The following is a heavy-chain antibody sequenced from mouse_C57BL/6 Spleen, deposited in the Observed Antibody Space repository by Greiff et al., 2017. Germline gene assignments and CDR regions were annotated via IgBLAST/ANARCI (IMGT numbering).Heavy chain of an antibody. CDR3: AKNSSGYLDY. D-gene: IGHD3-2*02. Sequence: QVQLQQSGPGLVAPSQSLSITCTVSGFSLTSSGVSCFRQPPGKGLEWLGVIWGDGSTNYHSALISRLSISKDNSKSQVFLKLNSLQTDDTATYXCAKNSSGYLDYWGQGTTLTVSS. CDR1: GFSLTSSG. J-gene: IGHJ2*01. V-gene: IGHV2-3*01. CDR2: IWGDGST.